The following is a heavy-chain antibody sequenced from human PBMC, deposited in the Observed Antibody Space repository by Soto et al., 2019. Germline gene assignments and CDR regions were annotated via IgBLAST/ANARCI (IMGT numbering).Heavy chain of an antibody. CDR1: GGSISSYY. D-gene: IGHD1-26*01. CDR2: ISYSGST. J-gene: IGHJ4*02. Sequence: QVQLQESGPGLVKPSETLSLTCTVSGGSISSYYWTWIRQPPGKGLEWIGFISYSGSTSYNPSLKRRFTISVDTSKNQFSLRLSSGTAADTAVYFCASDSGTYYVYWGQGTLVTVSS. V-gene: IGHV4-59*01. CDR3: ASDSGTYYVY.